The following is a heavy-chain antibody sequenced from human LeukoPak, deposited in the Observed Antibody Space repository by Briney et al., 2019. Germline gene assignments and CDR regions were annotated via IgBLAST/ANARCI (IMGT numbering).Heavy chain of an antibody. Sequence: GGSLRLSCAASGLTFSSYWMNWVRQAPGKGLEWVANIKQDGSEKYYVDSVKGRFTISRDNAKNSLYLQMNSLRAEDTAVYYCARVQITWSWAFDIWGQGTMVTVSS. CDR1: GLTFSSYW. V-gene: IGHV3-7*01. CDR2: IKQDGSEK. J-gene: IGHJ3*02. D-gene: IGHD3-16*01. CDR3: ARVQITWSWAFDI.